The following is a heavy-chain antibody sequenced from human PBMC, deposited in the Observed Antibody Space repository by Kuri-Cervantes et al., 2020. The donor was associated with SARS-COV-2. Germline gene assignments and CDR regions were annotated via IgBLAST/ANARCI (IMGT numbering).Heavy chain of an antibody. CDR1: GFTFSSYA. D-gene: IGHD1-26*01. Sequence: GESLKISCAASGFTFSSYAMHWVRQAPGKGLEWVAVIWYDGSNKYYADSVKGRFTISRDNSKNTLYLQMNSLRAEDTAVYYCAKDHGVGALDYWGQGTLVTVSS. J-gene: IGHJ4*02. V-gene: IGHV3-33*06. CDR2: IWYDGSNK. CDR3: AKDHGVGALDY.